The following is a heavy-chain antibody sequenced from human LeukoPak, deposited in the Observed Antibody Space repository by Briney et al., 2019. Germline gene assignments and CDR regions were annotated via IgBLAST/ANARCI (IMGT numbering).Heavy chain of an antibody. CDR1: GGSISSYY. J-gene: IGHJ6*02. CDR2: IYTSGST. D-gene: IGHD2-2*01. CDR3: AREDIVVVPAALLYYYYGMDV. V-gene: IGHV4-4*07. Sequence: SETLSLTCTVSGGSISSYYWSWIRQPAPKGLEWIGCIYTSGSTNYNPSLKSRVTMSVDTSKNQFSLKLSSVTAADTAVYYWAREDIVVVPAALLYYYYGMDVWGQGTTVTVSS.